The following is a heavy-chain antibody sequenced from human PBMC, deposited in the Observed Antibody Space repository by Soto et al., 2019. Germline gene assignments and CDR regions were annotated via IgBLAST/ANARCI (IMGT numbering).Heavy chain of an antibody. CDR1: GGSISSYY. D-gene: IGHD5-18*01. J-gene: IGHJ4*02. Sequence: PSETLSLTCTVSGGSISSYYWSWIRQPPGKGLERIGNIYYSESTNYNPSLKSRVTISVDTSTNQFSLKLSSVTAADTAVYYCASLPRGYSYGYLDYWGQGTLVTVSS. CDR2: IYYSEST. CDR3: ASLPRGYSYGYLDY. V-gene: IGHV4-59*08.